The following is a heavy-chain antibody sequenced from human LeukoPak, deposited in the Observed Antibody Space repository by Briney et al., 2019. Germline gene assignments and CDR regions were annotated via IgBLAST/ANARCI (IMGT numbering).Heavy chain of an antibody. J-gene: IGHJ4*02. V-gene: IGHV3-48*04. D-gene: IGHD2-21*02. CDR2: ISSSSSTI. CDR1: GFTFSSYS. CDR3: ARGLRSFDY. Sequence: PGGSLRLSCAASGFTFSSYSMNWVRQAPGKGLEWVSYISSSSSTIYYADSVKGRFTISRDNAKNSPYLQMNSLRAEDTAVYYCARGLRSFDYWGQGTLVTVSS.